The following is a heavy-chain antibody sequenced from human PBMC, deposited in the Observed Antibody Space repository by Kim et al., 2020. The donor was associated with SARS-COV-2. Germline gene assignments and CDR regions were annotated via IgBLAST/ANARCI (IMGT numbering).Heavy chain of an antibody. CDR2: ISSSSSYI. D-gene: IGHD6-13*01. V-gene: IGHV3-21*01. Sequence: GGSLRLSCAASGFTFSSYSMNWVRQAPGKGLEWVSSISSSSSYIYYADSVKGRFTISRDNAKNSLYLQMNSLRAEDTAVYYCARVLAAAGPYYYYGMDVWGQGTTVTVSS. J-gene: IGHJ6*02. CDR1: GFTFSSYS. CDR3: ARVLAAAGPYYYYGMDV.